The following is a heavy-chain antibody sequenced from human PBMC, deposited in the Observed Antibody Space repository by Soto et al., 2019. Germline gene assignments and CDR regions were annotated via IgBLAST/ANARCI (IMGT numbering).Heavy chain of an antibody. V-gene: IGHV1-69*06. CDR3: ATPGTALSPFDP. CDR2: IVPMFGTT. J-gene: IGHJ5*02. D-gene: IGHD1-7*01. CDR1: GGIFSSYA. Sequence: QVHLEQSGAEVKMPGSSVKVACKTSGGIFSSYAFNWVRQAPGNGLEWMGRIVPMFGTTNYTQKLQGRLTITADRSSSAAYLELSGLRSDDTAMYYCATPGTALSPFDPRGQGTLVTVS.